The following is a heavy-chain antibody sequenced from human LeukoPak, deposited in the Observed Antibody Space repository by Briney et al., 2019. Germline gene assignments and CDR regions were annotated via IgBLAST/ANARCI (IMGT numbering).Heavy chain of an antibody. Sequence: PSESLSLTCAVSGFSISINYNWGWIRQPPGKGLGWIGTIYDSGNTYYNPSLKSRVPIPVETPKNQYSLKLTSVTAADTAVYYCAISPDSPDYFDISGYDNWGQRTLVTLSS. CDR3: AISPDSPDYFDISGYDN. CDR2: IYDSGNT. J-gene: IGHJ4*02. CDR1: GFSISINYN. D-gene: IGHD3-22*01. V-gene: IGHV4-38-2*01.